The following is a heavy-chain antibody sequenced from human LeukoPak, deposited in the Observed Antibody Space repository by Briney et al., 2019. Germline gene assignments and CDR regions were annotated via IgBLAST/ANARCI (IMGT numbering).Heavy chain of an antibody. J-gene: IGHJ5*02. D-gene: IGHD2-15*01. V-gene: IGHV3-23*01. Sequence: GGSLRLSCAASGFTFGSYAMSWVRQAPGKGLEWVSTISGSGGSTYYADSVKGRFTISRDNSKNTLYLQMNSLRAEDTAVYYCARGPPEYCSGGSCYSGRNWIDPWGQGTLVTVSS. CDR3: ARGPPEYCSGGSCYSGRNWIDP. CDR2: ISGSGGST. CDR1: GFTFGSYA.